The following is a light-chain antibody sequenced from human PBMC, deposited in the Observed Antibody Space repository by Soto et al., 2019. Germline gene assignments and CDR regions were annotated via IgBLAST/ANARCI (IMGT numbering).Light chain of an antibody. CDR3: QQYYSALGT. CDR2: WAS. Sequence: DIVMTQSPDSLAVSLGERATINCKSTQSVLYSSNNKNYLAWYQQKAGQPPKLLIYWASTRESGVPDRFSGSGSGTDFTLTISSLQAEDVAVYYCQQYYSALGTFGQGTKVEIK. CDR1: QSVLYSSNNKNY. J-gene: IGKJ1*01. V-gene: IGKV4-1*01.